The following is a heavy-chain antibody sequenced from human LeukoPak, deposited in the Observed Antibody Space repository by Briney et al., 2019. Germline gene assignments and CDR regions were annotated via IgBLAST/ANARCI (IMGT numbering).Heavy chain of an antibody. CDR1: GFTFSSYW. CDR2: IKQDGSEK. V-gene: IGHV3-7*01. Sequence: GGSLTLSCPVSGFTFSSYWMSWVRQPPGKGLGWVANIKQDGSEKYYVDSVKGRFTISKDNSKNTLYLEMNRLRAEDTGVYYCAKDRRAFDIWGQGTMVTVSS. CDR3: AKDRRAFDI. J-gene: IGHJ3*02.